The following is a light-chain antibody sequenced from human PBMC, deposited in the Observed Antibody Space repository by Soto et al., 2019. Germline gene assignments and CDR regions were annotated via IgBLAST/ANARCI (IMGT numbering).Light chain of an antibody. CDR2: GAS. J-gene: IGKJ2*01. CDR1: QSVSSSY. V-gene: IGKV3-20*01. CDR3: QQDGSSLYT. Sequence: EIVLTQSPGTLSLSPGERATLSCRASQSVSSSYLAWYQQKPGQAPRLLIYGASSRATGIPDRFSGSGSGTDFTLTISRVEPEDFAVYCCQQDGSSLYTFGQGTKLEIK.